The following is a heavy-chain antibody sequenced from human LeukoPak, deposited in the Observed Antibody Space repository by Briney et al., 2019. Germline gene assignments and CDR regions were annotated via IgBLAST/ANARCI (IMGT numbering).Heavy chain of an antibody. J-gene: IGHJ4*02. CDR2: ISTDGSSA. Sequence: GGSLRLSCAASGLTFSSHWMHWVRQAPGKRLVWVSRISTDGSSAIYADSVNGRFTISRDNAKNTLHLQMNSLRADDTAVYYCARVRVCPRCHFDYWGQGTLVTVSS. CDR3: ARVRVCPRCHFDY. CDR1: GLTFSSHW. D-gene: IGHD3-16*01. V-gene: IGHV3-74*01.